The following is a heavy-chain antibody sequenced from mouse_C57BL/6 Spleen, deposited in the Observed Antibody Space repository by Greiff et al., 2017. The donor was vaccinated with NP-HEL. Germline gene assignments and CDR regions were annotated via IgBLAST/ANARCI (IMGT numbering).Heavy chain of an antibody. CDR3: TRYYGSSGFAY. Sequence: VQLQQSGTVLARPGASVKMSCKTSGYTFTSYWMHWVKQRPGQGLEWIGAIYPGNSDTSYNQKFKGKAKLTAVTSASTAYMELSSLTNEDSAVYYCTRYYGSSGFAYWGQGTLVTVSA. D-gene: IGHD1-1*01. V-gene: IGHV1-5*01. J-gene: IGHJ3*01. CDR1: GYTFTSYW. CDR2: IYPGNSDT.